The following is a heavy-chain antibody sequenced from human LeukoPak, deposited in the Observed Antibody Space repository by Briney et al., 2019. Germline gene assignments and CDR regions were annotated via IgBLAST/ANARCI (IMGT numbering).Heavy chain of an antibody. CDR2: INDDTP. V-gene: IGHV3-23*01. CDR3: ARWEPLDY. Sequence: GGSLRLSCTTSGFSFNTYSMSWVRQAPGKGLEWVSAINDDTPYYTDSVKGRFTISRDNAKNSLYLQMNSLRAEDTAVYYCARWEPLDYWGQGTLVTVSS. CDR1: GFSFNTYS. D-gene: IGHD1-26*01. J-gene: IGHJ4*02.